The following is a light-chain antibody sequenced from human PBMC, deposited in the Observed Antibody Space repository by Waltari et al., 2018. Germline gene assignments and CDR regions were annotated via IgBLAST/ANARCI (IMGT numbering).Light chain of an antibody. CDR2: DVN. CDR1: SSDRGRYNY. Sequence: HSALTQPASVSGSPGQTVTISCTGTSSDRGRYNYVAWYQHHPDKVPKLIIYDVNNRPSGISDRFSASKSGDTASLTISGLRAEDEADYYCSSFVGANNLAWVFGGGTKVTV. V-gene: IGLV2-14*03. J-gene: IGLJ3*02. CDR3: SSFVGANNLAWV.